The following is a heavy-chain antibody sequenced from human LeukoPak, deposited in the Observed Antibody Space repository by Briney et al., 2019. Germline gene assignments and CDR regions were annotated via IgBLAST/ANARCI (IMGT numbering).Heavy chain of an antibody. D-gene: IGHD3-22*01. CDR1: GFTFSSYA. V-gene: IGHV3-23*01. J-gene: IGHJ4*02. CDR3: AKGAGYDSRGYYHYFDY. CDR2: ISGGGGST. Sequence: PGGPLRLSCAGSGFTFSSYAMSWVRQAPGKGLEWVSAISGGGGSTYYADSVKGRSTISRNNSKNTLYLQMNSLRAEDTAVYYCAKGAGYDSRGYYHYFDYWGQGTLVTVSA.